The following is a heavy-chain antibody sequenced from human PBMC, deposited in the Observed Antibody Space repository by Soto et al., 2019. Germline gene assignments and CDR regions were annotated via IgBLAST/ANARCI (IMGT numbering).Heavy chain of an antibody. CDR3: ARGFLEWLSPSFDY. J-gene: IGHJ4*02. CDR1: GYTFTSYG. Sequence: ASVKVSCKASGYTFTSYGISWVRQAPGQGPEWMGWISAYNGNTNYAQKLQGRVTMTTDTSTSTAYMELRSLRSDDTAVYYSARGFLEWLSPSFDYWGQGTLVTVSS. V-gene: IGHV1-18*01. D-gene: IGHD3-3*01. CDR2: ISAYNGNT.